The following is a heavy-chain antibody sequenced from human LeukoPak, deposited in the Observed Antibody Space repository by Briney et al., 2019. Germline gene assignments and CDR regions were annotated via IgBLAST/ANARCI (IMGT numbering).Heavy chain of an antibody. CDR1: GFTFSSYW. CDR2: INTDGSST. D-gene: IGHD5-18*01. V-gene: IGHV3-74*01. CDR3: ATGSGLWSPDY. J-gene: IGHJ4*02. Sequence: GGSLRLSCAASGFTFSSYWMHWVRHAPGKGLVWVSRINTDGSSTSYADSVKGRFTISRDNAKNRLYVQMNSLRAEDTAVYYCATGSGLWSPDYWGQGTLVTVSS.